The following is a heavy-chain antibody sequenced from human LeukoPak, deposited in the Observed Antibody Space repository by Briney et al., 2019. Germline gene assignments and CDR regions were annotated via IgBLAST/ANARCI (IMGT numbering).Heavy chain of an antibody. CDR3: ARGPDYSNYLNCFDP. D-gene: IGHD4-11*01. J-gene: IGHJ5*02. V-gene: IGHV1-69*02. Sequence: ASVKVSCKASGGTFSSYTISWVRQAPGQGLEWMGRIIPILGIANYAQKFQGRVTITADKSTSTAYMELSSLRSEDTAVYYCARGPDYSNYLNCFDPWGQGTLVTVSS. CDR1: GGTFSSYT. CDR2: IIPILGIA.